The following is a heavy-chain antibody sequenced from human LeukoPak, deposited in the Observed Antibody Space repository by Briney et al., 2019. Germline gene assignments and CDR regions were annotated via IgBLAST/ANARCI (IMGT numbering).Heavy chain of an antibody. V-gene: IGHV3-23*01. CDR2: ISGSGGST. CDR3: AKEEPNDYDFWSGFAGNSKFKWFDP. D-gene: IGHD3-3*01. CDR1: GFTFSSYA. Sequence: GGSLRLSCAASGFTFSSYAMSWVRQAPGKGLEWVSAISGSGGSTYYADSVKGRFTISRDNSKKTLYLQMNSLRAEDTAVYYCAKEEPNDYDFWSGFAGNSKFKWFDPWGQGTLVTVSS. J-gene: IGHJ5*02.